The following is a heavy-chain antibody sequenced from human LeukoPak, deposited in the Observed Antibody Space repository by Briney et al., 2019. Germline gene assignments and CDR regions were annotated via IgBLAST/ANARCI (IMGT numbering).Heavy chain of an antibody. D-gene: IGHD6-13*01. J-gene: IGHJ4*02. CDR2: IYYSGST. V-gene: IGHV4-39*07. Sequence: PSETLSLTCTVSGGSISSSSYYWGWIRQPPGKGLEWIGSIYYSGSTYYNPSLKSRVTISVDTSKNQFSLKLSSVTAADTAVYYCARGAAGTWSQGTLVTVSS. CDR1: GGSISSSSYY. CDR3: ARGAAGT.